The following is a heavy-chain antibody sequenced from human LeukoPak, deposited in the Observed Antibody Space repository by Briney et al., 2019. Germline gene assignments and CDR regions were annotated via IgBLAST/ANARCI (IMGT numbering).Heavy chain of an antibody. V-gene: IGHV1-18*01. D-gene: IGHD5-18*01. Sequence: ASVKVSCKTSGYTFTSYGVSWVRQAPGQRLEWMGWISTYNYNTNYTQKFRGRVTLTKDTSTSTVYMELRSLRSDDTAIYYCARQVDTTMALPDYWGQGTLVTVSS. CDR2: ISTYNYNT. CDR3: ARQVDTTMALPDY. CDR1: GYTFTSYG. J-gene: IGHJ4*02.